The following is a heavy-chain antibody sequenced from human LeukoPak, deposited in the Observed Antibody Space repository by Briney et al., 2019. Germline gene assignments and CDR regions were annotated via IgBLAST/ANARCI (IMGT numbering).Heavy chain of an antibody. Sequence: GGSLRLSCAASGFTFSSYGMHWVRQAPGKGLEWVSAISGSGGSTYYADSVKGRFTISRDNSKNSLYLQMNSLRAEDTAVYYCAELGITMIGGVWGKGTTVTISS. CDR3: AELGITMIGGV. D-gene: IGHD3-10*02. V-gene: IGHV3-23*01. CDR2: ISGSGGST. CDR1: GFTFSSYG. J-gene: IGHJ6*04.